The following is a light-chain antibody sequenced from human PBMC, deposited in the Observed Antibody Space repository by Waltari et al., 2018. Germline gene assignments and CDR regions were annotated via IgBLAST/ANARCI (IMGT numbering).Light chain of an antibody. CDR2: DAS. J-gene: IGKJ4*01. CDR1: QDIKKS. V-gene: IGKV1-33*01. CDR3: QQYHSVPLT. Sequence: DIHMTQSPSSLSAPVGDRVTITCQASQDIKKSLNWFHQKPGNAPNVLIFDASNSQTGAQAMCSGGGSVTDFTFTISSLQPEDMGTYYCQQYHSVPLTFGGGTKVEIK.